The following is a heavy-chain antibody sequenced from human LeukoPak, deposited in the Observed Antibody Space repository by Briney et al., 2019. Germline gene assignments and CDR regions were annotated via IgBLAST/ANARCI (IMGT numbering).Heavy chain of an antibody. D-gene: IGHD3-10*01. Sequence: ASVKVSCKVSGYTLTELSMHWVRQAPGKGLEWMGGFDPEDGETIYAQKFQGRVTMTEDTSTDTAYMELSSLRSEDTAVYYCATDHYYGSGSYEYYWGQGTLATVSS. CDR2: FDPEDGET. CDR1: GYTLTELS. CDR3: ATDHYYGSGSYEYY. J-gene: IGHJ4*02. V-gene: IGHV1-24*01.